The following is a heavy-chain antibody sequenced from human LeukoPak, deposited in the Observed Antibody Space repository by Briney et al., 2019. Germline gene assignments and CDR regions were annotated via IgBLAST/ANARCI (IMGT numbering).Heavy chain of an antibody. D-gene: IGHD2-21*01. J-gene: IGHJ1*01. CDR2: ISSNGGST. Sequence: PGGSLRLSCAASGFTFSSYAMHWVRQAPGKGLEYVSAISSNGGSTYYANSVKGRFTISRDNSKNTLYLQMGSLRAEGMAVYYCARGNSPDGSGAEYFQHWGQGTLVTVSS. CDR3: ARGNSPDGSGAEYFQH. CDR1: GFTFSSYA. V-gene: IGHV3-64*01.